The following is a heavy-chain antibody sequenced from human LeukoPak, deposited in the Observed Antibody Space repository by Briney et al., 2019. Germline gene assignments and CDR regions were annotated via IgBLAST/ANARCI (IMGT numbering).Heavy chain of an antibody. D-gene: IGHD3-16*01. V-gene: IGHV3-7*03. Sequence: GGSLRLSCAASGFTFRSYWMSWVRQAPGKGLEWVANIKQDGSEKYYVDSVKGRFTISRGNAKNSLYLQMNSLRAEDTAVYYCARAEGLIAFDIWGQGTMVTVSS. CDR1: GFTFRSYW. CDR2: IKQDGSEK. J-gene: IGHJ3*02. CDR3: ARAEGLIAFDI.